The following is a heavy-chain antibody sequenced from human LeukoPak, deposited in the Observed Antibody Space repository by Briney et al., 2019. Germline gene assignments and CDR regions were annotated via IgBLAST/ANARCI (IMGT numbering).Heavy chain of an antibody. CDR3: TREGLEDV. V-gene: IGHV3-23*01. Sequence: GGTLRLSCAASGFTFSSYGMSWVRQAPGKGLEWVSAISGSGGSTYYADSVKGRFTISRDNSKNTLYLQMNSLKTEDTAVYYCTREGLEDVWGKGTTVTISS. CDR1: GFTFSSYG. CDR2: ISGSGGST. J-gene: IGHJ6*04.